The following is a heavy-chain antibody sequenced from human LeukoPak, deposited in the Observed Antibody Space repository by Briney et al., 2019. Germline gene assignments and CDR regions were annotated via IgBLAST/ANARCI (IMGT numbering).Heavy chain of an antibody. CDR2: ISSSGSTI. CDR3: ARDRNYYYYMDV. CDR1: GFTFSDYY. J-gene: IGHJ6*03. Sequence: PGGSLRLSCAASGFTFSDYYMSWIRQAPEKGLEWVSYISSSGSTIYYADSVKGRFTISRDNAKNSLYLQMNSLRAEDTAVYYCARDRNYYYYMDVWGKGTTVTVSS. V-gene: IGHV3-11*01.